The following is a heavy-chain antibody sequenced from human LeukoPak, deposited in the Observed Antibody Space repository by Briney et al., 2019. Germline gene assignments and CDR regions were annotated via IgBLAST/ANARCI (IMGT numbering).Heavy chain of an antibody. CDR3: ARDQGGYIPEYFDY. CDR2: ISSSNDYK. D-gene: IGHD5-12*01. CDR1: GFSFSSFS. Sequence: PGGSLRLSCAASGFSFSSFSMNWVRQAPGKGLEWVSSISSSNDYKHYADSVKGRFTISRDSAKNSLYLQMNSLRAEDTAVYYCARDQGGYIPEYFDYWGQGTLVTVSS. J-gene: IGHJ4*02. V-gene: IGHV3-21*01.